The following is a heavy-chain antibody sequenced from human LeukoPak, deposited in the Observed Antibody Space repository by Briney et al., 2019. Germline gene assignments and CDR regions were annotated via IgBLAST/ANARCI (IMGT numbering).Heavy chain of an antibody. CDR2: INHSGST. V-gene: IGHV4-34*01. Sequence: PSETLSLTCAVYGGSFSGYYWSWIRQPPGKGLEWIGEINHSGSTNYNPSLKSRVTISVDTSKNQFSLKLSSVTAADTAVCYCARGLASSRSVYWGQGTLVTVSS. J-gene: IGHJ4*02. CDR1: GGSFSGYY. CDR3: ARGLASSRSVY. D-gene: IGHD6-6*01.